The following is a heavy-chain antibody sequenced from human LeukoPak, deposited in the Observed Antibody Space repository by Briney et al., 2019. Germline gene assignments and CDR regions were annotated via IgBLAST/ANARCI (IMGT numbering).Heavy chain of an antibody. CDR1: GGSINNSY. Sequence: PSETLSLTCTVSGGSINNSYWTWIRQPPGKGLEWIGHIYYSGSTNYSPSLKSRVTISVDTSKNQFSLKLSSVTAADTAVYYCASLYDSSGYYEGGEPWSDYWGQGTLVTVSS. CDR2: IYYSGST. D-gene: IGHD3-22*01. V-gene: IGHV4-59*01. J-gene: IGHJ4*02. CDR3: ASLYDSSGYYEGGEPWSDY.